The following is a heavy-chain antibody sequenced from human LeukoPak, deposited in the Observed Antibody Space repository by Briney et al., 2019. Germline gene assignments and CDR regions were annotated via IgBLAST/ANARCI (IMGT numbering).Heavy chain of an antibody. CDR3: ARESALYGMDV. J-gene: IGHJ6*02. CDR1: GFTFSSYE. CDR2: ISSSGSTI. Sequence: AGGSLRLSCAASGFTFSSYEMNWVRQAPGKGLEWVSYISSSGSTIYYADSVKGRFTISRDNAKNSLYLQMNSLRAEDTAVYYCARESALYGMDVWGQGTTVTVSS. V-gene: IGHV3-48*03.